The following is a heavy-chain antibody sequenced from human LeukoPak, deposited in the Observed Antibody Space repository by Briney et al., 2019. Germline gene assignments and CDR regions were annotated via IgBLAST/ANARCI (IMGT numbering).Heavy chain of an antibody. J-gene: IGHJ3*02. V-gene: IGHV1-2*02. CDR3: VREGGNAFDI. CDR2: INPSSGGT. CDR1: GYTFTGYY. Sequence: ASVKVSCKASGYTFTGYYMHWVRQAPRQGLEWMGWINPSSGGTNYAQKFQGRVTMTRDTSISTAYMELSRLRSDDTAVYYCVREGGNAFDIWGQGTMVTVSS. D-gene: IGHD2-15*01.